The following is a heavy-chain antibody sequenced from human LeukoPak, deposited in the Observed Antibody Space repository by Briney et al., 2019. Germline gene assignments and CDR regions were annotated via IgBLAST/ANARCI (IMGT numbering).Heavy chain of an antibody. CDR1: GGSISSGGYY. J-gene: IGHJ4*02. D-gene: IGHD2-21*02. Sequence: SSQTLSLTCTVSGGSISSGGYYWSWNRQHPGKGLEWIGYIYYSGSTYYNPSLKSRVTISVDTSKNQFSLKLSSVTAADTAVYYCASTLDCGGDCYYDYWGQGTLVTVSS. V-gene: IGHV4-31*03. CDR2: IYYSGST. CDR3: ASTLDCGGDCYYDY.